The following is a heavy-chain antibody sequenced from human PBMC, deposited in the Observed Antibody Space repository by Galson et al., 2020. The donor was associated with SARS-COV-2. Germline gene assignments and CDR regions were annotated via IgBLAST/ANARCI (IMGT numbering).Heavy chain of an antibody. CDR2: ISGSGGST. V-gene: IGHV3-23*01. J-gene: IGHJ6*02. CDR1: GFTFSSYA. CDR3: AKSERYYYDSSGQESYYYYGMDV. Sequence: GESLKISCAASGFTFSSYAMSWVRQAPGKGLEWVSAISGSGGSTYYADSVKGRFTISRDNSKNTLYLQMNSLRAEDTAVYYCAKSERYYYDSSGQESYYYYGMDVWGQGTTVTVSS. D-gene: IGHD3-22*01.